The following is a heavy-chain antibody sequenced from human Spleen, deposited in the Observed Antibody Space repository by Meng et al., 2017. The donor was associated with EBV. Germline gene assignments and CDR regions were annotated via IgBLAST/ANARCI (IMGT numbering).Heavy chain of an antibody. CDR2: INEDGTIT. V-gene: IGHV3-74*01. J-gene: IGHJ4*02. Sequence: VQRVGAGGAVVEPVGSLMSSCAASEFAPRRYWVHWVRQGPGKGPCWVSRINEDGTITNYADSVKGRITISRDNAKNTLYLQMNNLRAEDTAVYYCSRDLAGSDDYWGRGTLVTVSS. CDR1: EFAPRRYW. CDR3: SRDLAGSDDY. D-gene: IGHD1-14*01.